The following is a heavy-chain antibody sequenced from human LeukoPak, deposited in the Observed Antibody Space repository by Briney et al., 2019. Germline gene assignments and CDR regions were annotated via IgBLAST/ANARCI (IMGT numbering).Heavy chain of an antibody. J-gene: IGHJ4*02. CDR3: ARGLAVAATYYFDY. Sequence: SETLSLTCTVSGGSISSYYWSWIRQSAGKGLEWIGRIYTSGSTNYNPSLKSRVTMSVDTSKNQFSLKLSSVTAADTAVYYCARGLAVAATYYFDYWGQGTLVTVSS. CDR1: GGSISSYY. CDR2: IYTSGST. D-gene: IGHD2-15*01. V-gene: IGHV4-4*07.